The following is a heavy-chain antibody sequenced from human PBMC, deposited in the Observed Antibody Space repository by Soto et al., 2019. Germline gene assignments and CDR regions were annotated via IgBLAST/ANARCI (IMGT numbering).Heavy chain of an antibody. CDR1: GFTFSSYA. Sequence: PGGSLRLSCSASGFTFSSYAMHWVRQAPGKGLEYVSAISSNGGSTYYADSVKGRFTISRDNSKNTLYLQMSSLRAEDTAVYYCVKDGMYCSSTSCPRISPYYFDYWGQGTLVTVSS. CDR3: VKDGMYCSSTSCPRISPYYFDY. J-gene: IGHJ4*02. D-gene: IGHD2-2*01. V-gene: IGHV3-64D*08. CDR2: ISSNGGST.